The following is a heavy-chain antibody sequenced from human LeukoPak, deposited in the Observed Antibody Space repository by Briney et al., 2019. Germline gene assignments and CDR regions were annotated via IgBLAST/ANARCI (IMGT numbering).Heavy chain of an antibody. Sequence: SETLSLTCTVSGGSISSYYWSWIRQPPGKGLERIGYIYYSGSTNYNPSLKSRVTISVDTSKNQFSLRLSSVTAADTAVYYCARYDVWGSYRAFDYWGQGTLVTVSS. V-gene: IGHV4-59*08. CDR1: GGSISSYY. D-gene: IGHD3-16*02. CDR3: ARYDVWGSYRAFDY. J-gene: IGHJ4*02. CDR2: IYYSGST.